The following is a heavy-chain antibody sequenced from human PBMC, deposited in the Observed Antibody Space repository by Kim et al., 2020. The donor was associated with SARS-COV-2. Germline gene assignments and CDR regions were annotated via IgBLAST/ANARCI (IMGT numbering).Heavy chain of an antibody. CDR3: ARLVVNDYYYGMDV. Sequence: NPSLTSRVTISVDTSKNQFSLKLSSVTAADTAVYYCARLVVNDYYYGMDVWGQGTTVTVSS. J-gene: IGHJ6*02. D-gene: IGHD3-22*01. V-gene: IGHV4-61*07.